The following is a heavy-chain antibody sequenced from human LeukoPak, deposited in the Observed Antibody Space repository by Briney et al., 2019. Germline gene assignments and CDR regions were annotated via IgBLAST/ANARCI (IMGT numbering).Heavy chain of an antibody. CDR2: IYTSGST. CDR1: GRSISSYY. Sequence: PSETLSLTCTVSGRSISSYYWSWIRQPAGKGLEWIGRIYTSGSTNYNPSLKSRVTMSVDTSKNQFSPKLSSVTAADTAVYYCARGRIAVAGYYYYYYMDVWGKGTTVTVSS. CDR3: ARGRIAVAGYYYYYYMDV. V-gene: IGHV4-4*07. D-gene: IGHD6-19*01. J-gene: IGHJ6*03.